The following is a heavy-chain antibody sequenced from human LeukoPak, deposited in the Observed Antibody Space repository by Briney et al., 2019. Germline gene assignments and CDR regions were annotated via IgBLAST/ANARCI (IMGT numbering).Heavy chain of an antibody. CDR1: GFNFRTYG. V-gene: IGHV3-30*02. CDR2: IQFEESSK. J-gene: IGHJ4*02. CDR3: AKEDGAVVVSTFGD. D-gene: IGHD3-22*01. Sequence: GGSLSLSCAASGFNFRTYGMHWVRQAPGKGLEWVAVIQFEESSKNYADSVKGRFTISRDNSKNTVHLQVHRLRAEDTAVYYCAKEDGAVVVSTFGDWGQGALVTVSS.